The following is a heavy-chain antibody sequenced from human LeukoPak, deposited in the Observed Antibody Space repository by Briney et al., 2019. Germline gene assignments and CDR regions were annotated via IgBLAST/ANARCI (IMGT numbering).Heavy chain of an antibody. Sequence: GGSLRLSCAASGFTFISYSMHWVRQAPGKGLEWVSGISTTSTYIYYADSLKGRFTISRDNAKNSLYLQMDSLRAEDTAVYYCARGIYCSGGSCYYDYWGQGTLVTVSS. CDR3: ARGIYCSGGSCYYDY. CDR1: GFTFISYS. CDR2: ISTTSTYI. D-gene: IGHD2-15*01. V-gene: IGHV3-21*01. J-gene: IGHJ4*02.